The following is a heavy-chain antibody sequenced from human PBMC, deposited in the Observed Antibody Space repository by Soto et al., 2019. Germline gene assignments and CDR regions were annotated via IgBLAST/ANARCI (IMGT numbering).Heavy chain of an antibody. J-gene: IGHJ6*02. Sequence: QVQLVESGSGVVQPGRSLRLSCAASGFTFSSYGMHWVRQAPGKGLEWVAVIWYDGSNKYYADSVKGRFTISRDNSKNTLYLQMKSLRAEDTAVYYCARRRLRGYSYGATGMDVWGQGTTVTVSS. CDR3: ARRRLRGYSYGATGMDV. CDR1: GFTFSSYG. D-gene: IGHD5-18*01. CDR2: IWYDGSNK. V-gene: IGHV3-33*01.